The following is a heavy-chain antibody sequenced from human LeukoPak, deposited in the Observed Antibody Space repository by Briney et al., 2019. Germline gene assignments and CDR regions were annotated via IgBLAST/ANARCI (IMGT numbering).Heavy chain of an antibody. D-gene: IGHD1-26*01. CDR2: IKYDGSTS. CDR3: AKAAVGDVFSFDY. V-gene: IGHV3-74*01. J-gene: IGHJ4*02. Sequence: GGSLRLSCEASGFTFTTYWIHWVRQGPGKGLVWVSRIKYDGSTSNYADSVKGRFTISRDNSENTVYLQMSSLRVEDTAVYYCAKAAVGDVFSFDYWGQGTLVTVSS. CDR1: GFTFTTYW.